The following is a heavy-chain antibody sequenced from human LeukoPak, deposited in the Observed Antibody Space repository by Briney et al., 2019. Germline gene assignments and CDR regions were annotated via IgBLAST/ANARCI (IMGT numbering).Heavy chain of an antibody. CDR1: GGSISSSSYY. Sequence: PSETLSLTCTVSGGSISSSSYYWGWIRQPPGKGLEWIGSIYYSGSTYYNPSLKSRVTISVDTSKNQFSLKLSSVTAADTAVYYCARIVVVTAPLFDPWGQGTLVTVSS. V-gene: IGHV4-39*07. CDR2: IYYSGST. CDR3: ARIVVVTAPLFDP. D-gene: IGHD2-21*02. J-gene: IGHJ5*02.